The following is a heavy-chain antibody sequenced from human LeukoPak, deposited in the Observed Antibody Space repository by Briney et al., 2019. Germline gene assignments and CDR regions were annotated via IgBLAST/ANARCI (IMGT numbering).Heavy chain of an antibody. CDR3: AKGYYYDSSGPFDY. Sequence: GGSLRLSCAASGFTFDDYAMHWVRQAPGKGLEWVSGISWNSGRIGYADSVKGRFIISGDNAKNYLYLQMNSLRAEDMALYYCAKGYYYDSSGPFDYRGQGTLVTVSS. V-gene: IGHV3-9*03. CDR2: ISWNSGRI. J-gene: IGHJ4*02. D-gene: IGHD3-22*01. CDR1: GFTFDDYA.